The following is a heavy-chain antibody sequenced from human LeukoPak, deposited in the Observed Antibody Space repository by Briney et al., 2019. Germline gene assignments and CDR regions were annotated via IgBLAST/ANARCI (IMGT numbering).Heavy chain of an antibody. J-gene: IGHJ4*02. V-gene: IGHV3-48*03. CDR3: AKVVAGQYNDY. Sequence: GGSLRLSCAASGFAFSSYEITWVRQAPGKGLEWISYINSNGDTTYYADSVKGRFTVSRDNAKNSLYLQMNSLRAEDTAVYYCAKVVAGQYNDYWGQGTLVTVSS. CDR2: INSNGDTT. CDR1: GFAFSSYE. D-gene: IGHD2-15*01.